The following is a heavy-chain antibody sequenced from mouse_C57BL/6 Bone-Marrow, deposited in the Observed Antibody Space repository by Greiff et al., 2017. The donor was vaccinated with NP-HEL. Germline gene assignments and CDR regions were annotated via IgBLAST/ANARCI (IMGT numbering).Heavy chain of an antibody. CDR3: ARHYGSSSWLAY. CDR2: IYPGSGST. V-gene: IGHV1-55*01. CDR1: GYTFTSYW. D-gene: IGHD1-1*01. Sequence: QVQLQQPGAELVKPGASVKMSCKASGYTFTSYWITWVKQRPGQGLEWIGDIYPGSGSTNYNEKFKSKATLTVDTSSSTAYMQLSSLTSEDSAVYYCARHYGSSSWLAYWGQGTLVTVSA. J-gene: IGHJ3*01.